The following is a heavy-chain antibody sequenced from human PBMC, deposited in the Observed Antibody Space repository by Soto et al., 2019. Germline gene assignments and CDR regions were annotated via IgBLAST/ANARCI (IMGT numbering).Heavy chain of an antibody. CDR3: AKDSSYYDSSGYYDNWFDP. Sequence: GGSLRLSCAASGFTFSSYAMSWVRQAPGKGLEWVSAISGSGGSTYYADSVKGRFTISRDNSKNTLYLQMNSLRAEDTAVYYCAKDSSYYDSSGYYDNWFDPWGQGTLVTVSS. D-gene: IGHD3-22*01. CDR1: GFTFSSYA. J-gene: IGHJ5*02. V-gene: IGHV3-23*01. CDR2: ISGSGGST.